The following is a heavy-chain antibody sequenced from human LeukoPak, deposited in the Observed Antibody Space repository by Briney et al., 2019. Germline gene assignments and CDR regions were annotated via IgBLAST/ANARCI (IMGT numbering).Heavy chain of an antibody. D-gene: IGHD3-16*01. J-gene: IGHJ5*02. Sequence: GGSLRLSCAASGFTFSSYAMSWVRQAPGKGLEWVSGISVSGGSTYYADSVKGRFTTSRDNSKNTLYLQMNSLRAEDTAVYYCAKGLGGGNRFDPWGQGTLVTVSS. V-gene: IGHV3-23*01. CDR2: ISVSGGST. CDR3: AKGLGGGNRFDP. CDR1: GFTFSSYA.